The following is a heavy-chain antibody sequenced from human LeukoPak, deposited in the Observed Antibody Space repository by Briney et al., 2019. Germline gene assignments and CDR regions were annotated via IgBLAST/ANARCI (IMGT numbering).Heavy chain of an antibody. D-gene: IGHD3-3*01. V-gene: IGHV4-30-4*01. CDR2: IYYSGST. Sequence: SQTLSLTCTVSGGSISSGDYYWSWIRQPPGKGLEWIGHIYYSGSTYYNPSLKSRVTISVDTSKNQFSLKLSSVTAADTAVYYCARVAPLYYDFWSGYYTGITQYYFDYWGQGTLVTVSS. CDR3: ARVAPLYYDFWSGYYTGITQYYFDY. J-gene: IGHJ4*02. CDR1: GGSISSGDYY.